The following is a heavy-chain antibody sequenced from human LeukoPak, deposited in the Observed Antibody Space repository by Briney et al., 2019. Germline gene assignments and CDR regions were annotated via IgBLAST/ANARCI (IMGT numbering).Heavy chain of an antibody. V-gene: IGHV4-59*01. CDR3: ARGLGYYYYMDV. Sequence: SETLSLTRTVSGGSISSYYWSWIRQPPGKGLEWIGYIYYSGSTNYNPSLKSRVTISVDTSKNQFSLKLSSVTAADTAVYYCARGLGYYYYMDVWGKGTTVTISS. J-gene: IGHJ6*03. CDR1: GGSISSYY. CDR2: IYYSGST.